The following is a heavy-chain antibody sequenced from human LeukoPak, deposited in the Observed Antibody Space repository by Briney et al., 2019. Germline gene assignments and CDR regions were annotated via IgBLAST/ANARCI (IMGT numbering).Heavy chain of an antibody. J-gene: IGHJ4*02. V-gene: IGHV3-7*01. Sequence: GGSLRLSCAASGFTFSSYWMSSVRQAPGKGLEWVANIKQDGSEKYYVDSVKGRFTISRDNAKNSLYLQMNSLRAEDTAVYYCAYGVNTIFGVVIGPFDYWGQGTLVTVSS. CDR3: AYGVNTIFGVVIGPFDY. CDR2: IKQDGSEK. D-gene: IGHD3-3*01. CDR1: GFTFSSYW.